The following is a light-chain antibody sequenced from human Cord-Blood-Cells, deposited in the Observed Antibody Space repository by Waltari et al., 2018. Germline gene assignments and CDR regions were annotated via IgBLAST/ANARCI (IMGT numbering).Light chain of an antibody. CDR3: HQANSFPWT. CDR2: AAS. V-gene: IGKV1-12*01. Sequence: DIQSTQSGSSVSSSVEHGGPSNCRARPGISSWLAWYQQKPGKAPKLLIYAASSLQSGVPSRFSGSGSGTDFTPNISSLQPEDFATYYCHQANSFPWTFGQGTKVEIK. J-gene: IGKJ1*01. CDR1: PGISSW.